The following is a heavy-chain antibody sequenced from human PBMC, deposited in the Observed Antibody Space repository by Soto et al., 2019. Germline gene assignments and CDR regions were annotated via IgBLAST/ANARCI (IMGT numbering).Heavy chain of an antibody. J-gene: IGHJ6*03. CDR3: AKKETGPGYYYYYMDV. CDR2: ISGSGGST. D-gene: IGHD3-9*01. V-gene: IGHV3-23*01. Sequence: GGSLRLSCAASGFTFSSYAMSWVRQAPGKGLEWVSAISGSGGSTYYADSVKGRFTISRDNSKNTLYLQMNSLRAEDTAVYYCAKKETGPGYYYYYMDVWGKGTTVTVSS. CDR1: GFTFSSYA.